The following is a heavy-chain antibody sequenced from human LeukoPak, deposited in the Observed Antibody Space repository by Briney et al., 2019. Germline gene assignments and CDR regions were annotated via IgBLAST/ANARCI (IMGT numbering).Heavy chain of an antibody. CDR3: AREGDGDYYDSSGYLSH. CDR1: GFTFSSYS. V-gene: IGHV3-21*01. D-gene: IGHD3-22*01. Sequence: GGSLRLSCAASGFTFSSYSMNWVRQAPGKGLEWVSSITSSSSYIYYADSVKGRFTISRDNAKNSLYLQMNSLRAEDTAVYYCAREGDGDYYDSSGYLSHWGQGTLVTVSS. J-gene: IGHJ4*02. CDR2: ITSSSSYI.